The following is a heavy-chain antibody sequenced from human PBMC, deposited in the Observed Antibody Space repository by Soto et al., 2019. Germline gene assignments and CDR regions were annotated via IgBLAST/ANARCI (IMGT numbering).Heavy chain of an antibody. V-gene: IGHV3-23*01. J-gene: IGHJ3*01. Sequence: VGSLRLSCAASGFPCGSYDMTWVRQAPGKGLEWVSTILVDGRTFYVDSVKGRFTISRDNSRNTVYLQMNSLTAGDTALYYCAKATETGGGAFDFCGQRTMVTVSS. CDR2: ILVDGRT. CDR3: AKATETGGGAFDF. D-gene: IGHD2-8*02. CDR1: GFPCGSYD.